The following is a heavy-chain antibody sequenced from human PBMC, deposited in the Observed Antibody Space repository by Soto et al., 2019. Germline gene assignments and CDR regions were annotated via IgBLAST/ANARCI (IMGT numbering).Heavy chain of an antibody. CDR3: ARTRRSSLLEVAGPGFEY. CDR1: GFNFGVFG. V-gene: IGHV3-30*03. Sequence: QVRLVESGGGVVQPGRSLRLSCAASGFNFGVFGMHWVRQAPGKGLEWLSVLSYEGSEEYYADSVRGRFTISRDNSKNTLFLQMYSLRVEDTGVYYCARTRRSSLLEVAGPGFEYWGQGTLVTVS. CDR2: LSYEGSEE. D-gene: IGHD6-19*01. J-gene: IGHJ4*02.